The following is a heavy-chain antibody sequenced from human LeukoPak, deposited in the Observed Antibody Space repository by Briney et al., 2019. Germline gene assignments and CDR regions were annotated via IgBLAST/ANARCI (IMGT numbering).Heavy chain of an antibody. J-gene: IGHJ5*02. CDR2: ISSSSSYI. Sequence: GGSLRLSCAASGFTFSSYSMNWVRQAPGKGLEWVSSISSSSSYIYYADSVKGRFTISRDNAKNSLYLQMNSLRAEDTAVYYCARDVYYDSSAQEWFDPWGQGTLVTGSS. CDR1: GFTFSSYS. V-gene: IGHV3-21*01. D-gene: IGHD3-22*01. CDR3: ARDVYYDSSAQEWFDP.